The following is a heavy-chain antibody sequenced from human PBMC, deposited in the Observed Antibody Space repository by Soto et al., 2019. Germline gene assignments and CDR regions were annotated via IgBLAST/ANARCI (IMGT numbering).Heavy chain of an antibody. Sequence: QVHLAESGGGLVKPGGSLRLSCAASGFVFSDYYMSWIRQAPGKGLEWVSYISSSGSAIHYADSVKGRFTISRDNAEASLFLQMHSLRDDDTAVYFCTRTADFWSGYYQGFYFHDWGQGVLVTVSS. CDR3: TRTADFWSGYYQGFYFHD. CDR2: ISSSGSAI. CDR1: GFVFSDYY. V-gene: IGHV3-11*01. J-gene: IGHJ4*02. D-gene: IGHD3-3*01.